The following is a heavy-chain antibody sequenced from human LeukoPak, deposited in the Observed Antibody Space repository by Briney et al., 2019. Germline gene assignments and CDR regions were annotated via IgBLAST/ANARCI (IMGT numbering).Heavy chain of an antibody. D-gene: IGHD6-19*01. J-gene: IGHJ5*02. CDR1: GCILTIHN. CDR2: INPSTGHT. CDR3: ARDSVAASNWFDP. V-gene: IGHV1-46*04. Sequence: ASVKVSCKASGCILTIHNMHWVRQAPGQGLEWMGIINPSTGHTSYAQKLQGRITMTRDISTSTVYMELSSLRSEDTAVYYCARDSVAASNWFDPWGQGTLVTVSS.